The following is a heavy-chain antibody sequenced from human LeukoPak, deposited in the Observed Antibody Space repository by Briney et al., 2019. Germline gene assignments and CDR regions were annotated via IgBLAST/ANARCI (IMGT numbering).Heavy chain of an antibody. CDR1: GGSFSGHY. D-gene: IGHD3-3*01. CDR3: ARERKGFLEWLSHDYYYYMDV. J-gene: IGHJ6*03. Sequence: PSEILSLTCAVYGGSFSGHYWTWIRQPPGKGLEWIGEINHSGSTNYNPSLKSRVTISVDTSKNQFSLKLSSVTAADTAVYYCARERKGFLEWLSHDYYYYMDVWGKGTTVTVSS. CDR2: INHSGST. V-gene: IGHV4-34*01.